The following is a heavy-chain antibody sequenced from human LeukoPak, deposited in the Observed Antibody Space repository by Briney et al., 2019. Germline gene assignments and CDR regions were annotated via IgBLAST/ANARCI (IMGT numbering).Heavy chain of an antibody. J-gene: IGHJ4*02. CDR3: AKDNRRHYTSGPNPDSLH. CDR2: ISWNSGTI. D-gene: IGHD6-19*01. V-gene: IGHV3-9*01. CDR1: GFIFNNYA. Sequence: GGSLRLSCAGSGFIFNNYAMHWVRQPPGKGLEWVSGISWNSGTIDYADSVRGRFTISRDNAKNSLYLQMDRLRVEDTAFYYCAKDNRRHYTSGPNPDSLHWGQGALVTVS.